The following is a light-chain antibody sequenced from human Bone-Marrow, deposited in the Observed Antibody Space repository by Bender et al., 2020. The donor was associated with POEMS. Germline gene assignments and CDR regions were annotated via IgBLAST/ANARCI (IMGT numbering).Light chain of an antibody. Sequence: QSALTQPASVSGSPGQSITISCPGTSSDIGSYELVSWYQQDPGKAPKLMIYDVSNRPSGVSNRFSGSKSGNTASLTISGLQPEDEADYYCSSYTSSAILHVFGTVTQVTVL. CDR3: SSYTSSAILHV. CDR1: SSDIGSYEL. V-gene: IGLV2-14*02. J-gene: IGLJ1*01. CDR2: DVS.